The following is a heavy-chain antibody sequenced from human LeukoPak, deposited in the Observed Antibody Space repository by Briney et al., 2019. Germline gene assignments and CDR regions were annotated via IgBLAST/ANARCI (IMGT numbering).Heavy chain of an antibody. CDR3: AKARIASAGTGAFDV. V-gene: IGHV3-23*01. CDR1: GFTVSSYG. CDR2: FSATDGSA. Sequence: GGSLRLSCAASGFTVSSYGMTWVRQAPGKGLEWVSAFSATDGSAQYAESVKGRFTISRDNSKNSLYPQMNSLRDEDTAVYYCAKARIASAGTGAFDVWGQGTMVTVSS. D-gene: IGHD6-13*01. J-gene: IGHJ3*01.